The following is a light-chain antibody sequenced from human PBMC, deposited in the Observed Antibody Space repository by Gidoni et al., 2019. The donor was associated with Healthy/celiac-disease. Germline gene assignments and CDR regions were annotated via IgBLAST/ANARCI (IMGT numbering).Light chain of an antibody. J-gene: IGKJ1*01. CDR3: QQYYSTPWT. CDR1: QSVLYSSNNKNY. V-gene: IGKV4-1*01. Sequence: SQSVLYSSNNKNYLAWYQQKPGQPPKLLIYWASTRESGVPDRFSGSGSGTDFTLTISSLQAEDVAVYYCQQYYSTPWTFGQGTKVEIK. CDR2: WAS.